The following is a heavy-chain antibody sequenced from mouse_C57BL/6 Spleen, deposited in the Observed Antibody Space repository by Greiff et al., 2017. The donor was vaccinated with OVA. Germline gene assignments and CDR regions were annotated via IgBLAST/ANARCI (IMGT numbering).Heavy chain of an antibody. CDR3: AGTFDY. V-gene: IGHV5-12*01. J-gene: IGHJ2*01. CDR1: GFTFSDYY. CDR2: ISNGGGST. D-gene: IGHD2-14*01. Sequence: EVKVVESGGGLVQPGGSLKLSCAASGFTFSDYYMYWVRQTPEKRLEWVAYISNGGGSTYYPDTVKGRFTISRDNAKNTLYLQMSRLKSEDTAMYYCAGTFDYWGQGTTLTVSS.